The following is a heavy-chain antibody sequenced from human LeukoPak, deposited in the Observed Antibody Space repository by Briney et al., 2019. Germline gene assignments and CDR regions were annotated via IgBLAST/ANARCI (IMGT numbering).Heavy chain of an antibody. Sequence: SETLSLTCTLSGGSISSYYGSCIRQPPGKGLEWIGYIYYSGSTKYNPSLKRRVTISLDTCKNQFSLKLRSVTAADTAVYYCARDRGVRFLAPYGMDVWGQGTTVTVSS. D-gene: IGHD3-3*01. CDR3: ARDRGVRFLAPYGMDV. CDR1: GGSISSYY. J-gene: IGHJ6*02. CDR2: IYYSGST. V-gene: IGHV4-59*01.